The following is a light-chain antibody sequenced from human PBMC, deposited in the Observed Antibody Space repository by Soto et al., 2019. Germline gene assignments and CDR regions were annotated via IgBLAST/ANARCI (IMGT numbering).Light chain of an antibody. CDR1: QSVSSY. CDR2: VAS. Sequence: EMVMTQSPATLSVSPGERVTLSCRASQSVSSYLAWYQQKPGQPPRLLIYVASTRAAGIPARFSGSGSGTEFTLTISSLQSEDVAVYYCQQYKDWPPRFGQVTKVEIK. CDR3: QQYKDWPPR. J-gene: IGKJ1*01. V-gene: IGKV3-15*01.